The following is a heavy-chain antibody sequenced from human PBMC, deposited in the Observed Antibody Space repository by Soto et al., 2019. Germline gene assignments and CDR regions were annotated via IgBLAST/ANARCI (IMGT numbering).Heavy chain of an antibody. CDR1: GGSISSGGYY. V-gene: IGHV4-31*03. CDR3: ARHRASWHWFDY. J-gene: IGHJ5*01. Sequence: QVQLQESGPGLVKPSQTLSLTCSVSGGSISSGGYYWSWIRQHPEKGLEWIGYIYYSGSANYTPSRKSRVIISVDTSTNRFALDLRSVTAADTAIYYCARHRASWHWFDYWGQGTVFTVSS. CDR2: IYYSGSA. D-gene: IGHD2-21*01.